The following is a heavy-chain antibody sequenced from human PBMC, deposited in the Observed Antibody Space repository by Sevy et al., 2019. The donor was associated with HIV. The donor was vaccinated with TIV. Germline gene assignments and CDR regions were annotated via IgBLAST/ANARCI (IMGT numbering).Heavy chain of an antibody. Sequence: SETLSLTCTVSGGSINSDHWNWIRQPPGKGLEWFGYVYYTGGTNYNPSLKNRVTISVDRTKNQFSLKLTSVTAADTAVYYCARLNDFDIWGQGTMVTVSS. J-gene: IGHJ3*02. CDR1: GGSINSDH. CDR3: ARLNDFDI. V-gene: IGHV4-59*08. CDR2: VYYTGGT.